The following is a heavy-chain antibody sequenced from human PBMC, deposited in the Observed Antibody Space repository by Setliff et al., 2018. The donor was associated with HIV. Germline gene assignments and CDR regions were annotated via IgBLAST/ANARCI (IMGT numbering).Heavy chain of an antibody. J-gene: IGHJ4*02. CDR2: ICTSGSP. D-gene: IGHD6-19*01. V-gene: IGHV4-61*09. Sequence: LSLTCAVSGGSVNSGNYHWAWIRQPAGKGLEWIGHICTSGSPHYKSSLTSRLTISLDTSRNQFSLKLPSVTAADSATYYCARWVYNSAWSLDYWGQGTLVTVSS. CDR1: GGSVNSGNYH. CDR3: ARWVYNSAWSLDY.